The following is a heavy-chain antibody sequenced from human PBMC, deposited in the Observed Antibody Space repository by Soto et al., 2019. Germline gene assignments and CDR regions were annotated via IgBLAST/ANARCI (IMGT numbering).Heavy chain of an antibody. J-gene: IGHJ6*02. CDR3: PRGRACSGGSCYSRGYYYYGMDV. CDR1: GGSFSGYY. D-gene: IGHD2-15*01. CDR2: INHSGST. V-gene: IGHV4-34*01. Sequence: QVQLQQWGAGLLKPSETLSLTCAVYGGSFSGYYWSWIRQPPGKGLEWIGEINHSGSTNYNPSLKGRGTISVDTSKNQFSLKLSSVTAADAAVYYCPRGRACSGGSCYSRGYYYYGMDVWGQGTTVTVSS.